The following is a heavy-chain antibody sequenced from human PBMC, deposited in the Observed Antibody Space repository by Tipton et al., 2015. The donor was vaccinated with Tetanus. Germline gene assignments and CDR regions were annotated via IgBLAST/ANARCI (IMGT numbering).Heavy chain of an antibody. D-gene: IGHD3-22*01. CDR3: ARDRGDYIYYGMDV. CDR2: IDPNSGGT. V-gene: IGHV1-2*02. J-gene: IGHJ6*02. CDR1: GYTFTGYY. Sequence: QVQLVQSGAEMKKPGASVKASCKASGYTFTGYYIYWVRQAPGQGLEWMGWIDPNSGGTVYAQKFQGRVTMTRDTSISTAYMELSSLRSDDTAVYYCARDRGDYIYYGMDVWGPGTTVTVS.